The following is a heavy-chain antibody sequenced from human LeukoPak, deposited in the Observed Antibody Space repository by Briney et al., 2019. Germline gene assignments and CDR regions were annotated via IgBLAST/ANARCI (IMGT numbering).Heavy chain of an antibody. CDR2: ISYDGSNK. Sequence: GRSLRLSCAASGFTFSSYTMHWVRQAPGKGLEWVAVISYDGSNKYYADSVKGRFTISRDNSKNTLYLQMNSLRAEDTAVYFCARSRTKPYYDFWSGYYNYWGQGTLVTVSS. CDR1: GFTFSSYT. V-gene: IGHV3-30-3*01. D-gene: IGHD3-3*01. J-gene: IGHJ4*02. CDR3: ARSRTKPYYDFWSGYYNY.